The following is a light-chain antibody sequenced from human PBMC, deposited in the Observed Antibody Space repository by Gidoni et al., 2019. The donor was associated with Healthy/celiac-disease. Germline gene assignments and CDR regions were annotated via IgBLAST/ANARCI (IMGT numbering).Light chain of an antibody. CDR3: QQYNNYPYT. J-gene: IGKJ2*01. CDR2: KAS. V-gene: IGKV1-5*03. Sequence: IQLTKSPSTLSASVGDRVTIPCQASQRISNWLAWYQQKPGKAPKLLIYKASNLESGVPSRFSGSGSGTEFTLTISSLQPDDFATYYCQQYNNYPYTFGQGTKLEIK. CDR1: QRISNW.